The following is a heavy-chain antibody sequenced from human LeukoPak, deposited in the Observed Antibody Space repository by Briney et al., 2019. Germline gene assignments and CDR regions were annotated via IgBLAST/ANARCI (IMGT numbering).Heavy chain of an antibody. CDR3: ARGTSGVHAFDI. D-gene: IGHD3-10*01. CDR1: GYTSTSYY. Sequence: ASVKVSCKASGYTSTSYYMHWVRQAPGQGLEWMGIINPSGGSTSYAQKFQGRVTMTRGTSTSTVYMELSSLRSEDTAVYYCARGTSGVHAFDIWGQGTMVTVSS. J-gene: IGHJ3*02. V-gene: IGHV1-46*01. CDR2: INPSGGST.